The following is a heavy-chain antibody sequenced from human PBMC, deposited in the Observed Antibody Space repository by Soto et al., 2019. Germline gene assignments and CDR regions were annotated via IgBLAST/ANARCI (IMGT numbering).Heavy chain of an antibody. CDR3: AKKGLGSLTTYCNSGDCHYAFDI. CDR2: ISGGGDGT. D-gene: IGHD2-21*02. V-gene: IGHV3-23*01. J-gene: IGHJ3*02. Sequence: EVQLLESGGGLVQPGGSLRLSCAASGFTFSNYAMTWVGQAPGKGLEWVSTISGGGDGTFYADSVKGRFTISRDNSRNTLYLQMISLRAEDTAVYYCAKKGLGSLTTYCNSGDCHYAFDIWGQGTMVTVSS. CDR1: GFTFSNYA.